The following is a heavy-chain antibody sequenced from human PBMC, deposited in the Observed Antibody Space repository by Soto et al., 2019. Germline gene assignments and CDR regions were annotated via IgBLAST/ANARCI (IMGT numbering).Heavy chain of an antibody. D-gene: IGHD3-9*01. CDR2: IYPGDSDT. CDR3: ARQAEYYVFLTGPTNYDYFAMAV. J-gene: IGHJ6*02. Sequence: GESLKISCKGSGYSFTSYWIGWVRQMPGKGLEWMGIIYPGDSDTRYSPSFQGQVTISADKSINTAYLQWSSLKASDTAMYYCARQAEYYVFLTGPTNYDYFAMAVGGQGTTVTFSS. V-gene: IGHV5-51*01. CDR1: GYSFTSYW.